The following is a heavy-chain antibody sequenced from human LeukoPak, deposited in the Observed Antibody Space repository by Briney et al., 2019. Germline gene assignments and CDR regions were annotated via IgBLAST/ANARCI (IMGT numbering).Heavy chain of an antibody. CDR2: IYYSGST. V-gene: IGHV4-59*01. CDR1: GGSISSYY. J-gene: IGHJ5*02. Sequence: SETLSLTCTVSGGSISSYYWSWIRQPPGKGLEWIGYIYYSGSTNYNPSLKSRVTISVDTSKNQFSLKLSSVTAADTAVYYCARESGFANNWFDPWGQGTLVTVSS. D-gene: IGHD3-10*01. CDR3: ARESGFANNWFDP.